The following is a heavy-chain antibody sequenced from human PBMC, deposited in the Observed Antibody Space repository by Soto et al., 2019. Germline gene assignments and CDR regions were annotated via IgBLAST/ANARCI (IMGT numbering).Heavy chain of an antibody. CDR3: ARGLILWFGDLSRRGGYYYYMDV. CDR2: INDSGNI. J-gene: IGHJ6*03. D-gene: IGHD3-10*01. V-gene: IGHV4-34*01. Sequence: WTWIRQTPGKGLEWIGEINDSGNINYNPSLKSRVTILVDTAKKQISLKLSSVTAADTAVYYCARGLILWFGDLSRRGGYYYYMDVWGKGTSVTVSS.